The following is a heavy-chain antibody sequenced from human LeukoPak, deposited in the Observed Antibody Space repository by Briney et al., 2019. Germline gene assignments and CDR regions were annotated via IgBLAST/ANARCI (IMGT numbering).Heavy chain of an antibody. CDR1: GFTFSSHD. CDR3: ARSFDF. J-gene: IGHJ4*02. Sequence: PGGSLRLSCAASGFTFSSHDMNWVRQAPGKGLEWVSYISTSSSSICYADSVKGRFTISRDNAKNSLYLQMNSLRDEDTAVYYCARSFDFWGQGTLVTVSS. V-gene: IGHV3-48*02. CDR2: ISTSSSSI.